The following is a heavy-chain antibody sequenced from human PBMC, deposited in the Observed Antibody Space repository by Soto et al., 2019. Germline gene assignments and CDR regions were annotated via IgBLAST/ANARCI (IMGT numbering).Heavy chain of an antibody. CDR3: AVLSIGAVVDF. CDR1: GFIFSNFW. Sequence: EEQLVESGGGLVQPGGSLRLSCAASGFIFSNFWIDWVRQAPGKGLEWVAKINQDGSEKYYVDSVKGRFTISRDNAKNSPYLQMNRLRAEDTAVYYCAVLSIGAVVDFWGQGTLITLSS. J-gene: IGHJ4*02. V-gene: IGHV3-7*01. CDR2: INQDGSEK. D-gene: IGHD6-6*01.